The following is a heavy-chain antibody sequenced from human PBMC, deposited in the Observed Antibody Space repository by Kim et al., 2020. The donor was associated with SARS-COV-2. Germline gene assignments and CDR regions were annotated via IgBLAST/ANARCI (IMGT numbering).Heavy chain of an antibody. Sequence: IDYPQPGGGRSTISRDNDKNSLYLQMNSLRAEDTAVYYCARGPNYSPFDYWGQGTLVTVSS. D-gene: IGHD4-4*01. CDR3: ARGPNYSPFDY. CDR2: I. V-gene: IGHV3-48*03. J-gene: IGHJ4*02.